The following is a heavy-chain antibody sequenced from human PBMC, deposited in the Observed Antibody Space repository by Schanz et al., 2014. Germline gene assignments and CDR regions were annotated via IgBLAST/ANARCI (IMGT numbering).Heavy chain of an antibody. CDR2: IIPILGIT. CDR3: AKVDRTRYYAMDV. CDR1: GYSFTTYG. Sequence: QVQLVQSAPEVKKPGASVKVSCKASGYSFTTYGLNWVRQAPGQGLEWMGRIIPILGITNVAQTFQDRVTITADKSTSTVYMEVSGLRSEDTAVYYCAKVDRTRYYAMDVWGQGTTXTVSS. D-gene: IGHD3-9*01. V-gene: IGHV1-69*04. J-gene: IGHJ6*02.